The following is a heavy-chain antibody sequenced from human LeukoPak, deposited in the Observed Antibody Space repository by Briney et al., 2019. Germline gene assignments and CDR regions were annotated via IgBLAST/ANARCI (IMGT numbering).Heavy chain of an antibody. Sequence: WEPLSLTCTVSGDFIRIYYWSWIRHSPGKELEWLGYMYNRGSTIYNPSLKSRVTIPTDTSKNQFSLKLTSVTAADTAVYYCERAEKAVTGTLDYWGQGTLITVSS. D-gene: IGHD6-19*01. CDR3: ERAEKAVTGTLDY. V-gene: IGHV4-59*13. J-gene: IGHJ4*02. CDR2: MYNRGST. CDR1: GDFIRIYY.